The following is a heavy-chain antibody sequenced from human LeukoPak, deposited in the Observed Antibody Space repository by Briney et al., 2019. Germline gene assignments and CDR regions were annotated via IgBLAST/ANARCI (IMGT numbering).Heavy chain of an antibody. D-gene: IGHD6-13*01. CDR1: GGTFSSYA. V-gene: IGHV1-69*06. CDR3: ARDCPDYVTGAAAGMGDSNWFDP. J-gene: IGHJ5*02. CDR2: IIPIFGTA. Sequence: SVKVSCKASGGTFSSYAISWVRQAPGQGLEWLGGIIPIFGTANYAQKFQGRVTVTADKSTSTAHMELSSLRSEDTAVYYCARDCPDYVTGAAAGMGDSNWFDPWGQGTLVTVSS.